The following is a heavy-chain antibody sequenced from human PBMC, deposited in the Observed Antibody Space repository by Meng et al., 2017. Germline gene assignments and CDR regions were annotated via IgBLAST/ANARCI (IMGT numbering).Heavy chain of an antibody. Sequence: QLQHSGPGLVKPPQNLSLICAISVDSVSSNSAAWNWIRQSPSRGIEWLGSAYYRSKWYHDYAESVKSRISIDPDTSKNQFSLQLRSVTPEDSAVYYCARGSYSFDSWGQRTLVTVSS. CDR2: AYYRSKWYH. V-gene: IGHV6-1*01. J-gene: IGHJ4*02. CDR3: ARGSYSFDS. D-gene: IGHD1-26*01. CDR1: VDSVSSNSAA.